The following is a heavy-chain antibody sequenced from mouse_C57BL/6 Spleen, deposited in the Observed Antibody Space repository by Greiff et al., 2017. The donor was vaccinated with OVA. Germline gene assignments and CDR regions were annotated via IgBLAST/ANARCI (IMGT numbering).Heavy chain of an antibody. V-gene: IGHV2-2*01. J-gene: IGHJ2*01. CDR1: GFSLTSYG. Sequence: QVQLQQSGPGLVQPSQSLSITCTVSGFSLTSYGVHWVRQSPGKGLEWLGVIWSGGSTGYNAAFISRLSISKDNSKSQVFFKMNSLQADDTAIYYCARIYYGNSFDYWGQGTTLTVSS. CDR3: ARIYYGNSFDY. CDR2: IWSGGST. D-gene: IGHD2-1*01.